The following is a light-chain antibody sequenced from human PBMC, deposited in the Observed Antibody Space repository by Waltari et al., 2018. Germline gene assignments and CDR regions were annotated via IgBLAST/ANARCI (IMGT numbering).Light chain of an antibody. V-gene: IGKV2-30*01. CDR2: KVS. J-gene: IGKJ1*01. CDR3: GKGTYWPPT. Sequence: DVVLTQSPVSLPITPGQPASIYCRSSQSLVDSDGDTYLSWYQQKPGQPPRLLIYKVSNRDSGVPDRFSGSGAGTDFTLKITTVEAEDVGVYYCGKGTYWPPTFGQGTKVEIK. CDR1: QSLVDSDGDTY.